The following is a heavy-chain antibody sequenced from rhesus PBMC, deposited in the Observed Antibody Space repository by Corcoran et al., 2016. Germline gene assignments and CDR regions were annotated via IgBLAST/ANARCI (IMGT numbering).Heavy chain of an antibody. CDR1: GGAISSID. Sequence: QLPLQESGPGLVKPSETLSPTGAVSGGAISSIDWSWIRHAPGEGREWIGYIYRIGSITNYNPSLKSRVTLSVDTSKNQLSLKLSSVTAADTAVYYCARNEGIAAATSFHFEFWGQGALVTVSS. J-gene: IGHJ1*01. CDR2: IYRIGSIT. CDR3: ARNEGIAAATSFHFEF. V-gene: IGHV4-169*01. D-gene: IGHD6-43*01.